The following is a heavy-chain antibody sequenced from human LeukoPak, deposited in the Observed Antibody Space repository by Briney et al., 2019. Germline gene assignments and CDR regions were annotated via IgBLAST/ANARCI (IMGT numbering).Heavy chain of an antibody. CDR3: ARAVDFWSGYSFDY. Sequence: GGSLRLTCAASGFTFSSYWMHWVRQAPGKGLVWVSRINSDGSSTSYADSVKGRFTISRDNAKNTLYLQMNSLRAEDTAVYYCARAVDFWSGYSFDYWGQGTLVTVSS. J-gene: IGHJ4*02. D-gene: IGHD3-3*01. V-gene: IGHV3-74*01. CDR2: INSDGSST. CDR1: GFTFSSYW.